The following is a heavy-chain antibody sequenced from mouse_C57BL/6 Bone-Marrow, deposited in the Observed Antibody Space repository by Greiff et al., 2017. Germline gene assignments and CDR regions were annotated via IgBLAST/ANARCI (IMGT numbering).Heavy chain of an antibody. V-gene: IGHV1-55*01. D-gene: IGHD1-3*01. CDR3: ARYNFAVFAY. Sequence: VQLQQPGAELVKPGASVKMSCKASGFTFTSYWITWVKQRPGQGLEWIGDIYPGSGSTNYNEKYKSKATLTVDTSSSTAYMQLSSLTSEDSAVYYCARYNFAVFAYWGQGTLVTVSA. J-gene: IGHJ3*01. CDR2: IYPGSGST. CDR1: GFTFTSYW.